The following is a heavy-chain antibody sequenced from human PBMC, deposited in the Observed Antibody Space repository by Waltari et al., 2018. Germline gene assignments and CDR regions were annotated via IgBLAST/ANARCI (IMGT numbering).Heavy chain of an antibody. CDR1: GFTFSSYG. CDR3: AREFDY. V-gene: IGHV3-30*03. CDR2: ISYDGSNK. J-gene: IGHJ4*02. Sequence: QVQLVESGGGVVQPGRSLRLSCAASGFTFSSYGMHWVRQAPGKGLEWVAVISYDGSNKYDADSVKGRFTISRDNAKNSLYLQMNSLRAEDTAVYYCAREFDYWGQGTLVTVSS.